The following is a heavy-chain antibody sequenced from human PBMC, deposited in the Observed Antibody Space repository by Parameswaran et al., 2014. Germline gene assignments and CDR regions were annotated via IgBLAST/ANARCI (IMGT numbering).Heavy chain of an antibody. V-gene: IGHV4-34*01. CDR3: ARGAPFIAVDRGAYDY. Sequence: RWIRQPPGKGLEWIGEINHSGSTNYNPSLKSRVTISVDTSKNQFSLKLSSVTAADTAVYYCARGAPFIAVDRGAYDYWGQGTLVTVSS. CDR2: INHSGST. D-gene: IGHD6-19*01. J-gene: IGHJ4*02.